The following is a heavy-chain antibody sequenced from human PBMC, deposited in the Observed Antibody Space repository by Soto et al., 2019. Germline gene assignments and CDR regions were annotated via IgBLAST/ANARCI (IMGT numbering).Heavy chain of an antibody. CDR2: ISAYNGNT. V-gene: IGHV1-18*01. D-gene: IGHD2-15*01. CDR3: ATGYCSGGSCYSFAFDI. J-gene: IGHJ3*02. CDR1: GYTFNSYG. Sequence: ASVKVSCKACGYTFNSYGIGGVRQAPGQGLEWMGWISAYNGNTNYAQKLQGRVTMTTDTSTSTAYMELRSLRSDDTAVYYCATGYCSGGSCYSFAFDIWGQGTMVTVSS.